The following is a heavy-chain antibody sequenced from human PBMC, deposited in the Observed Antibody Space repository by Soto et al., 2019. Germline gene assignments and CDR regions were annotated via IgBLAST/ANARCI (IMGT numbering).Heavy chain of an antibody. Sequence: SETLSLTCTVSGGSISSGDYYWSWIRQPPGKGLEWIGCIYYSGSTYYNPSLKSRVTISVDTSKNQFSLKLSSVTAADTAVYYCARGRSPDWLLRVWYFDYWGQGTLVTVSS. J-gene: IGHJ4*02. V-gene: IGHV4-30-4*01. CDR1: GGSISSGDYY. D-gene: IGHD3-9*01. CDR3: ARGRSPDWLLRVWYFDY. CDR2: IYYSGST.